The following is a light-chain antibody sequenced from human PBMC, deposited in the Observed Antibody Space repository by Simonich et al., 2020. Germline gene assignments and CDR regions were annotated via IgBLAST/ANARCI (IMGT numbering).Light chain of an antibody. V-gene: IGKV1-5*03. Sequence: DIQMTQSPSTLSASVGDRVTITCRARQSISSWFAWYQKKPGKAPKLMIYKASSLESGVPSRFSGSGSGTEFTLTISSLQPDDFATYYCQQYNSYHTFGQGTKLEIK. CDR2: KAS. CDR1: QSISSW. CDR3: QQYNSYHT. J-gene: IGKJ2*01.